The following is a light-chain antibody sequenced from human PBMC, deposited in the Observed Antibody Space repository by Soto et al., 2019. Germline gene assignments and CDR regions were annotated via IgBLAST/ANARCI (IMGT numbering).Light chain of an antibody. V-gene: IGLV2-8*01. CDR3: SSLSGSNNYV. CDR2: EVS. CDR1: SSDVGDYNF. Sequence: QSALTQPPSASGSPGQSVTISCTGTSSDVGDYNFVSWYQQHPGKAHKLMIYEVSERPSGVPDRFSGSKSGNTASLTVSGLQAEDEADYYCSSLSGSNNYVFGTGTKVTVL. J-gene: IGLJ1*01.